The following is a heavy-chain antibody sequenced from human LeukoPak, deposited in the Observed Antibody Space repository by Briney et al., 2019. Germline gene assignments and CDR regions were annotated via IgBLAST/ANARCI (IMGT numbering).Heavy chain of an antibody. Sequence: GSSVKVSCKASGGTFSSYAISWVRQAPGQGLEWMGGIIPIFGTANYAQKFQGRVTITADESTSTAYMELSSLRSEDTAVYYCARGLQMEWYYYYYGMDVWGQGTTVTVSS. CDR1: GGTFSSYA. CDR3: ARGLQMEWYYYYYGMDV. V-gene: IGHV1-69*01. CDR2: IIPIFGTA. D-gene: IGHD3-3*01. J-gene: IGHJ6*02.